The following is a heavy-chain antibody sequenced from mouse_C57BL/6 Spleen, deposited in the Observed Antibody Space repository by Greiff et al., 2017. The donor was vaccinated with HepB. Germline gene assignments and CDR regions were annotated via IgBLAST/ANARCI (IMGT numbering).Heavy chain of an antibody. CDR3: ANGYYGLYWYFDV. D-gene: IGHD2-3*01. J-gene: IGHJ1*03. CDR2: IYPGDGDT. Sequence: VKLMESGPELVKPGASVKISCKASGYAFSSSWMNWVKQRPGKGLEWIGRIYPGDGDTNYNGKFKGKATLTADKSSSTAYMQLSSLTSEDSAVYFCANGYYGLYWYFDVWGTGTTVTVSS. V-gene: IGHV1-82*01. CDR1: GYAFSSSW.